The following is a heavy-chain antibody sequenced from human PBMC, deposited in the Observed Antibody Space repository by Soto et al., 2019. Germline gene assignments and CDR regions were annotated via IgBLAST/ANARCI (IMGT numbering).Heavy chain of an antibody. J-gene: IGHJ6*02. Sequence: SETLSLTCAVYGGSFSGYLWTWIRQHPGKGLEWIGEINHSGSTNYNPSLKSRVTISIDTSKNQFSLKVSSVTAADTAVYYCARGGGYYNYYGMDVWGQGTTVTVSS. CDR2: INHSGST. CDR1: GGSFSGYL. CDR3: ARGGGYYNYYGMDV. V-gene: IGHV4-34*01.